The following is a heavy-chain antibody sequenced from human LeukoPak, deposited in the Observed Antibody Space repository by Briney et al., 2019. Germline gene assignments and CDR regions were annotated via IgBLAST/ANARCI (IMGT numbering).Heavy chain of an antibody. J-gene: IGHJ3*02. CDR3: TTLYGDYVGAFDI. V-gene: IGHV3-15*01. CDR2: IKSKTDGGTT. CDR1: GFTFSNAW. D-gene: IGHD4-17*01. Sequence: GGSLRLSCAASGFTFSNAWMSWVRQAPGKGLEWVGRIKSKTDGGTTDYAAPVKGRFTISRDDSKNTLYLQMNSLKTEDTAVYYCTTLYGDYVGAFDIWGQGTMVTVSS.